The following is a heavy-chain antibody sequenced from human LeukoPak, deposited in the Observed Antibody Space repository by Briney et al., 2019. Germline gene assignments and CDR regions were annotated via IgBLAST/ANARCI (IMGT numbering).Heavy chain of an antibody. V-gene: IGHV1-24*01. Sequence: ASVKVSCKVSGYTLTELSMNWVRQAPGKGLEWMGGFDPEDGETIYAQKFQGRVTMTEDTSTDTAYMELSSLRSEDTAVYYCATSGPSPTAGTRYFQHWGQGTLVTVSS. J-gene: IGHJ1*01. D-gene: IGHD6-13*01. CDR3: ATSGPSPTAGTRYFQH. CDR2: FDPEDGET. CDR1: GYTLTELS.